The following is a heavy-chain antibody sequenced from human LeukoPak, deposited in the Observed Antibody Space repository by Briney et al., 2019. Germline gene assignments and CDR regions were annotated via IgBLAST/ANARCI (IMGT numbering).Heavy chain of an antibody. CDR2: TSWNSGSI. D-gene: IGHD5-24*01. J-gene: IGHJ4*02. CDR3: AKDAGDGYPQVYYFDY. Sequence: GGSLRLPCAASGFTFDDYAMHWVRQAPGKGLEWVSGTSWNSGSIGYADSVKGRFTISRDNAKNSLYLQMNSLRAEDTALYYCAKDAGDGYPQVYYFDYWGQGTLVTVSS. V-gene: IGHV3-9*01. CDR1: GFTFDDYA.